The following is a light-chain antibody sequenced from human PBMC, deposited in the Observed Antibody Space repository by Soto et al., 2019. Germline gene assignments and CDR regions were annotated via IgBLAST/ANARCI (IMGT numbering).Light chain of an antibody. Sequence: ENVLTQSPGTLSLSPGERATLSCRASQTVSSYLTWYQQRPGQAPRLLIYGASKRATGNPDRFSGSGSGTDFTLTISRLEPEDFALSYCQQYGTSPITFGQGTRLEIK. CDR3: QQYGTSPIT. CDR1: QTVSSY. J-gene: IGKJ5*01. CDR2: GAS. V-gene: IGKV3-20*01.